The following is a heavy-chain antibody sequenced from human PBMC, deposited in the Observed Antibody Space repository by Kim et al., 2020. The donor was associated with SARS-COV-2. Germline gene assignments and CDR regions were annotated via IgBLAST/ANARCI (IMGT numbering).Heavy chain of an antibody. CDR3: ARGRGGHPLDV. Sequence: SETLSLTCGVYGGSLSGYIWNWIRQPPGKGLEWIGDIDHRGSTNYSPSLESRITMSIDRSKNQFSLNVYFVTAADTAMYFCARGRGGHPLDVWGQGTTVTVSS. V-gene: IGHV4-34*10. D-gene: IGHD2-15*01. CDR1: GGSLSGYI. CDR2: IDHRGST. J-gene: IGHJ6*02.